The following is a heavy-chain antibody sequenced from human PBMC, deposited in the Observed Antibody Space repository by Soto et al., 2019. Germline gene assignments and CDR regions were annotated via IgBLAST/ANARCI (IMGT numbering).Heavy chain of an antibody. CDR1: VFTVSNAC. CDR2: IKSKTDGGTT. CDR3: TRVRATAILTY. V-gene: IGHV3-15*01. D-gene: IGHD5-18*01. Sequence: PGGPLRLSCAAPVFTVSNACMSWVRQAPGKGLEWVGRIKSKTDGGTTDYAAPVKGRFTISRDDSKNTLYLQMNSLKTEDTAVYYCTRVRATAILTYWGQGTLVTVSS. J-gene: IGHJ4*02.